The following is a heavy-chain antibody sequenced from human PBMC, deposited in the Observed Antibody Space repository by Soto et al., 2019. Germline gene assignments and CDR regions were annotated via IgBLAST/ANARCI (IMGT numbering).Heavy chain of an antibody. Sequence: LSLTCTVSGGSISSGGYYWSWIRQHPGEGLEWIGYIYYSGSTYYNPSLKSRVTISVDTSKNQFSLKLSSVTAADTAVYYCARDKDSSGYQSWGQGTLVTVSS. V-gene: IGHV4-31*03. CDR2: IYYSGST. D-gene: IGHD3-22*01. J-gene: IGHJ5*02. CDR3: ARDKDSSGYQS. CDR1: GGSISSGGYY.